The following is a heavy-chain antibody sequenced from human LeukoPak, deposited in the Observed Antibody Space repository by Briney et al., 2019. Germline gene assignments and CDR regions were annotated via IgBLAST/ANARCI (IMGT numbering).Heavy chain of an antibody. J-gene: IGHJ4*02. D-gene: IGHD2-15*01. Sequence: GGALRLSCAASGFTFTSYGISWGRQAPGQGLEWMGWISAYNGTTNYAQKLQGRGTMTTDTSTSTAYMELRSLRSDDPAVYYCARGGLFCRGGSCSPLFDYWGQGTLVTVSS. CDR3: ARGGLFCRGGSCSPLFDY. V-gene: IGHV1-18*01. CDR1: GFTFTSYG. CDR2: ISAYNGTT.